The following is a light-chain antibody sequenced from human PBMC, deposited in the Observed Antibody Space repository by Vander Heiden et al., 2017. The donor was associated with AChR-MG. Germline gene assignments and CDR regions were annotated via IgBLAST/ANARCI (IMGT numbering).Light chain of an antibody. J-gene: IGKJ5*01. V-gene: IGKV3-15*01. CDR1: QDIGTN. CDR2: GAS. CDR3: QQDHKWPIT. Sequence: EIVLTQSPSTLSVSPGEGATLSCRASQDIGTNLAWYRQKSGQPPRLLIYGASNRATVTPARVSGSGSGTEFTLIISSLQSEDFAVYYCQQDHKWPITFSQGTRLEIK.